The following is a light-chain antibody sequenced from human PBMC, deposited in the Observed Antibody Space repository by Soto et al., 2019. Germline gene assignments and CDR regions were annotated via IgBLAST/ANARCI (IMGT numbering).Light chain of an antibody. J-gene: IGKJ4*01. CDR3: QQYGRSLPNT. Sequence: EIVLTQSPGTLSLSPGERATLSCRASQSVSSTYLAWYQQKPGQAPRLLIYGASSRATGIPDRFSGSGSGTDFTLTISRLEPEDFAVYYCQQYGRSLPNTFGGGTKVDIK. CDR1: QSVSSTY. CDR2: GAS. V-gene: IGKV3-20*01.